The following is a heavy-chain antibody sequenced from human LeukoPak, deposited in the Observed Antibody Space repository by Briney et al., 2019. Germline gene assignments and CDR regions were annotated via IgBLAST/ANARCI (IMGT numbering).Heavy chain of an antibody. D-gene: IGHD1-1*01. CDR2: IRSKAYGGTT. CDR3: TRDIKTTGTTEEVYYFDY. J-gene: IGHJ4*02. Sequence: GGSLRLSCTASGFTFGDYAMSWFRQAPGKGLEWVGFIRSKAYGGTTEYAASVKGRFTISRDDSKSIAYLQMNSLETEDTAVYYCTRDIKTTGTTEEVYYFDYWGQGTLVTVSS. V-gene: IGHV3-49*03. CDR1: GFTFGDYA.